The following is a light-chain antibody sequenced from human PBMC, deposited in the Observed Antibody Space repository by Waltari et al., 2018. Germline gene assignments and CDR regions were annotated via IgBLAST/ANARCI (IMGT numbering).Light chain of an antibody. CDR1: QGIGSY. CDR3: QQSNSYPFT. CDR2: AAS. J-gene: IGKJ3*01. Sequence: IQLTQSPSSLSASVGDRVTITCRDSQGIGSYLAWYQQKPGKAPKLLIYAASTLKNAVPSRVSGSGVGTDFTLTISSLQPEDFATYYCQQSNSYPFTFGPGTKVDIK. V-gene: IGKV1-9*01.